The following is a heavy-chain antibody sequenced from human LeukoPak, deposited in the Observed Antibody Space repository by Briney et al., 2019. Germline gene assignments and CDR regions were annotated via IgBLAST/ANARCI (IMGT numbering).Heavy chain of an antibody. CDR3: ARDTDIVVVPAARSESYYYGMDV. CDR2: ISGSGGST. Sequence: GGSLRLSCAASGFTFSSYAMSWVRQAPGKGLEWVSAISGSGGSTYYADSVKGRFTISRDNSKNTLYLQMNSLRAEDTAVYYCARDTDIVVVPAARSESYYYGMDVWGQGTTVTVSS. D-gene: IGHD2-2*01. V-gene: IGHV3-23*01. CDR1: GFTFSSYA. J-gene: IGHJ6*02.